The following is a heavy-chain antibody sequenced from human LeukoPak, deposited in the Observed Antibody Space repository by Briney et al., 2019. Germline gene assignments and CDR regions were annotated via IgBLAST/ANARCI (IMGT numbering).Heavy chain of an antibody. V-gene: IGHV1-2*02. J-gene: IGHJ5*02. Sequence: APVKVSSKASGYTFTGYYMHWVRQAPGQGLEWMGWINPNSGGTNYAQKFQGRVTMTRDTSISTAYMELSRLRSDDTAVYYCARVPRFLEWFLKKGIDPWGQGTLVTVSS. CDR3: ARVPRFLEWFLKKGIDP. D-gene: IGHD3-3*01. CDR2: INPNSGGT. CDR1: GYTFTGYY.